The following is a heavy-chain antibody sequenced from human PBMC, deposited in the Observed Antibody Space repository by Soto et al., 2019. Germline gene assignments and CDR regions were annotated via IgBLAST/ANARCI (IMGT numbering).Heavy chain of an antibody. D-gene: IGHD1-1*01. Sequence: TLYLTCSVSGASMCSGAFCRGWIRQHPGKALEWIGYICYRGNTYYNPSLKSRVTISRDTSKSHFSLNVNSVTAADTALYYCARVSATGTSWFDSCGQGTLVTVSS. CDR2: ICYRGNT. CDR1: GASMCSGAFC. V-gene: IGHV4-31*03. J-gene: IGHJ5*01. CDR3: ARVSATGTSWFDS.